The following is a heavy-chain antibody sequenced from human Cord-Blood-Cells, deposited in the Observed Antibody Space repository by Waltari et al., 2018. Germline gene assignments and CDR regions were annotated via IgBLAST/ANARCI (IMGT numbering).Heavy chain of an antibody. CDR3: ARDFCSSTSCYDY. V-gene: IGHV1-2*06. CDR2: INPNSGGT. J-gene: IGHJ4*02. D-gene: IGHD2-2*01. Sequence: QVQLVQSGAEVKKPGASVQVSCKGSGYTFTGYYMHWVRQAPGQGLEWMGRINPNSGGTNYAQKFQGRVTMTRDTSISTAYMELSRLRSDDTAVYYCARDFCSSTSCYDYWGQGTLVTVSS. CDR1: GYTFTGYY.